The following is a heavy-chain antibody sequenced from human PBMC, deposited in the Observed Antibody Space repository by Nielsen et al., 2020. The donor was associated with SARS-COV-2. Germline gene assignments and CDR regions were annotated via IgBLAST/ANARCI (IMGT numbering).Heavy chain of an antibody. CDR1: GFSFMTYN. Sequence: GESLKISCTASGFSFMTYNMHWVRQAPGKGLEWVAAILHYGGNVYHADSVKGRFTISRDTSKNTLYLQMNSLRAEDTAVYYCAKAPLFRYCSGGSCFFADYWGQGTLVTVSS. V-gene: IGHV3-30*04. CDR2: ILHYGGNV. J-gene: IGHJ4*02. CDR3: AKAPLFRYCSGGSCFFADY. D-gene: IGHD2-15*01.